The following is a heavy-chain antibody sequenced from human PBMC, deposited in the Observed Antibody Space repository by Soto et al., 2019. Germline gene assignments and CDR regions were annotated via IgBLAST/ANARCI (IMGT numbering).Heavy chain of an antibody. J-gene: IGHJ3*02. CDR2: ISYDGSNK. CDR1: GFTFSSYG. D-gene: IGHD6-19*01. Sequence: QVQLVESGGGVVQPGRSLRLSCAASGFTFSSYGMHWVRQAPGKGLEWVAVISYDGSNKYYADSVMGRFTISRDNSKNTLYLQMNSLRAEDTAVYYCAKEGRRSGWYDAFDIWGQGTMVTVSS. V-gene: IGHV3-30*18. CDR3: AKEGRRSGWYDAFDI.